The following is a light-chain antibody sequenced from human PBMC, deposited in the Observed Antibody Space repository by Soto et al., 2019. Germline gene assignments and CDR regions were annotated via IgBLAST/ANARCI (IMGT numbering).Light chain of an antibody. CDR3: QQYNNWPPGT. Sequence: EVVMTHSPATLSVSPGERVTLSCRASQSVRSNLAWYQQKPGQSPRLLIYGASTRATGIPARFSGSGSGTEFTLTISSLQSEDFAVYYCQQYNNWPPGTFGQGTKVDIK. CDR2: GAS. CDR1: QSVRSN. J-gene: IGKJ1*01. V-gene: IGKV3-15*01.